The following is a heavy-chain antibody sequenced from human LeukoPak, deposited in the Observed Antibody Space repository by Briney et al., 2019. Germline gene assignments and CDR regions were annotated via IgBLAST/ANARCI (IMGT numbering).Heavy chain of an antibody. CDR2: ISGGGGDT. V-gene: IGHV3-23*01. Sequence: PSGGSLRLSCAASGFTFSSYAMRWVRQAPGKGLEWISTISGGGGDTYYADSVKGRFAVSRDNSKGTLYLQMNSLRAEDTAIYYCARVRTIIAVAGTDYWGLGTRVTVSS. CDR1: GFTFSSYA. J-gene: IGHJ4*02. CDR3: ARVRTIIAVAGTDY. D-gene: IGHD6-19*01.